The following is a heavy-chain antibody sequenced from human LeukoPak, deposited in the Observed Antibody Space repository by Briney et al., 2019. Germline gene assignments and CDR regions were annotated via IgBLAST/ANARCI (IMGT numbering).Heavy chain of an antibody. Sequence: GGSLRLSCAASGFTLSIYDMNWVRQAPGKGLEWVSYMGSSGTPMYYADSVRGRSTISRDNAQNSLFLQMNSLRADDTAVYYCARDRGIDGMDVWGQGTTVTVSS. CDR3: ARDRGIDGMDV. J-gene: IGHJ6*02. V-gene: IGHV3-48*03. CDR2: MGSSGTPM. D-gene: IGHD2-15*01. CDR1: GFTLSIYD.